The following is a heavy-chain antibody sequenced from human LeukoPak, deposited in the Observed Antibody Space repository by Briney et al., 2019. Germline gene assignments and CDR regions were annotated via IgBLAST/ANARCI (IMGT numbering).Heavy chain of an antibody. D-gene: IGHD2-2*01. J-gene: IGHJ4*02. CDR2: IRSKANSYAT. Sequence: GVSLRLSCAASGFTLSGSAMHWVRQGSGKGLEWVGRIRSKANSYATAYAASVKGRFTISRDDSKNTAYLQMNSLKTEDTAVYYCTVIPATGYWGQGTLVTVSS. CDR3: TVIPATGY. CDR1: GFTLSGSA. V-gene: IGHV3-73*01.